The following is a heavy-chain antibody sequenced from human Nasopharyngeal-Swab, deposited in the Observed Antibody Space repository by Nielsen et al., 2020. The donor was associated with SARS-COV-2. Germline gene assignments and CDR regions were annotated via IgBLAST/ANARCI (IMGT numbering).Heavy chain of an antibody. Sequence: TLSLTCTVSGRSTSSGSYYWSWLRQPAGKGLDWIGRIYTSGSTNYNPSLKSRITISVDTSKPQFSLRLSSVTAADTAEYDCARGGDDDINSWFDPWGQGTLVTVSS. J-gene: IGHJ5*02. CDR1: GRSTSSGSYY. D-gene: IGHD3-16*01. V-gene: IGHV4-61*02. CDR3: ARGGDDDINSWFDP. CDR2: IYTSGST.